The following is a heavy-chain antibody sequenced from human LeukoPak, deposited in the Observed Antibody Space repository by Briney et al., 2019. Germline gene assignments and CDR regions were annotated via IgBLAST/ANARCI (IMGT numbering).Heavy chain of an antibody. V-gene: IGHV3-64D*06. Sequence: GGSLRLSCSASGFTFTSFAMHWVRQAPRKGLEYASAISSSGSNIFYADSVKGRFTISRDNSKSTLYLQMSGLRTDDTAVYYCVRDLRGVEPPPPHQKYWGQGTLVTVSS. J-gene: IGHJ4*02. CDR3: VRDLRGVEPPPPHQKY. CDR1: GFTFTSFA. D-gene: IGHD1-14*01. CDR2: ISSSGSNI.